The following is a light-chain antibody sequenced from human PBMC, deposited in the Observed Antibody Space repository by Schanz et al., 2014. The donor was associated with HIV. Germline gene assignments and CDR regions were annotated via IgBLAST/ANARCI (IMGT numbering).Light chain of an antibody. J-gene: IGLJ3*02. CDR1: STDVGGYYY. Sequence: QSALTQPPSASGSPGQSVTISCTGTSTDVGGYYYVSWYQQHPGKAPKLMIYEVTKRPSGVPDRFSGSKSGNTASLTVSGLQAEDEADYYCSSYGGGDTLLFGGGTKLTVL. CDR2: EVT. V-gene: IGLV2-8*01. CDR3: SSYGGGDTLL.